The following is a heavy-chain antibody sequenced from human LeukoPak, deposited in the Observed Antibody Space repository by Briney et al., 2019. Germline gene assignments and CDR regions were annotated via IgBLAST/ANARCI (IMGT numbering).Heavy chain of an antibody. V-gene: IGHV1-18*01. J-gene: IGHJ2*01. Sequence: ASVRVSCKASGYTFSSYAISWVRQAPGEGVEWMGWISAYNGNTNYAQKLQGRVTMTTDTSTSTAYMELRSLRSDDTAVYYCARDSPNYSNYVWYFDLWGRGTLVTVSS. CDR1: GYTFSSYA. CDR2: ISAYNGNT. D-gene: IGHD4-11*01. CDR3: ARDSPNYSNYVWYFDL.